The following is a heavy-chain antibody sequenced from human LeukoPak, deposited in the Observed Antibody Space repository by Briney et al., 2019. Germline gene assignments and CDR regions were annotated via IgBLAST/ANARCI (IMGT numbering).Heavy chain of an antibody. J-gene: IGHJ4*02. CDR3: ARGHTAVTRHFDF. CDR2: IFSST. Sequence: GGSLRLSCTVSGFTVSSNSMSWVRQAPGKGLEWVSFIFSSTHYSDSVKGRFTISRDNSKNTLYLQMNSLRAEDTAVYYCARGHTAVTRHFDFWGQGTLVTVSS. V-gene: IGHV3-53*01. D-gene: IGHD4-17*01. CDR1: GFTVSSNS.